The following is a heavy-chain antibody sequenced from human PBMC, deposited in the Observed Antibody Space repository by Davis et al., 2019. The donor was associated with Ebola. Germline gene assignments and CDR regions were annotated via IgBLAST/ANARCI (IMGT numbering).Heavy chain of an antibody. J-gene: IGHJ4*02. CDR1: GGSIGSTTYY. D-gene: IGHD6-19*01. Sequence: SETLSLTCTVSGGSIGSTTYYWGWIRQPPGKGLEWIGSIHYGGSTYYTPSLKNRVIISVDTSRKQFSLNLSSVAAADTAIYYCARLSSSVAGLYWGQGILVTVSS. CDR3: ARLSSSVAGLY. CDR2: IHYGGST. V-gene: IGHV4-39*01.